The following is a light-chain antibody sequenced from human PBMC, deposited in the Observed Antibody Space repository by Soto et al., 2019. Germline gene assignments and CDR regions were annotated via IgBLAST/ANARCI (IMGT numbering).Light chain of an antibody. CDR3: QQYESTPIT. Sequence: DIVMTQSPDSLAVSLGERATINCKSSQSVLYSSTNKDYLAWYQQKPGQPPKLLIYWSSTREPGVPDRFSGLGSETDFTLTISSLQAEYVAVYYCQQYESTPITFGPGTKGDIK. V-gene: IGKV4-1*01. CDR2: WSS. CDR1: QSVLYSSTNKDY. J-gene: IGKJ3*01.